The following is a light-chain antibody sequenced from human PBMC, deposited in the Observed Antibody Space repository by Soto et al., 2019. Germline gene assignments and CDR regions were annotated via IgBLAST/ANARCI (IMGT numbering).Light chain of an antibody. V-gene: IGLV1-47*01. CDR2: RNN. J-gene: IGLJ3*02. CDR3: AAWDDGLSGWV. CDR1: SSNIGSNY. Sequence: QSVLTQPPSASGTPGQRVTISCSGSSSNIGSNYVYWYQQLPGTAPKLLIYRNNQRPSGVPDRFSGSMSGTSASLAISGLRSEDEADYYCAAWDDGLSGWVFGGGTKLTVL.